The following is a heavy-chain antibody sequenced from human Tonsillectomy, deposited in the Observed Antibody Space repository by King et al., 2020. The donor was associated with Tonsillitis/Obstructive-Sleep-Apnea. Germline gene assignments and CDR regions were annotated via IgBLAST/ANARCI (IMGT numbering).Heavy chain of an antibody. D-gene: IGHD4-17*01. CDR2: INWNGDST. J-gene: IGHJ4*02. CDR1: GFTFDDFG. CDR3: ARNYGDPEY. V-gene: IGHV3-20*04. Sequence: VQLVESGGGVVRPGGSLRLSWAASGFTFDDFGMSWVRQAPGKGLEWVSGINWNGDSTGYADSVKGRFTISRANAKNSLYLQMSSLRAEETAFYYCARNYGDPEYWGQGTLVTVSS.